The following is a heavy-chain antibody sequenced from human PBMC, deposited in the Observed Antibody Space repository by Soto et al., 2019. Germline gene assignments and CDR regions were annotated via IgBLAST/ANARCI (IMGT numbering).Heavy chain of an antibody. J-gene: IGHJ4*02. CDR2: ISYNGIIT. Sequence: QVQLVESGGGVVQPGRSLRLSCAASGFTFSNYNMNWVRQAPGKGLEWVTLISYNGIITYYADSVKGRFAVSRDNFQNPLYLQMDSLTAEDTALYYCARSGGSTSPATRYFEYWGQGTLVTVSS. CDR1: GFTFSNYN. D-gene: IGHD3-16*01. V-gene: IGHV3-30*09. CDR3: ARSGGSTSPATRYFEY.